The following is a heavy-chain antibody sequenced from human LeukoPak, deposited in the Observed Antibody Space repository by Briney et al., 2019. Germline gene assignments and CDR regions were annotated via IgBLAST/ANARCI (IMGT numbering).Heavy chain of an antibody. CDR2: IRWNNGRI. Sequence: PGGSLRLSCAASGFHLDDYAMARGQQAPGKVLEWDSRIRWNNGRIGYADSVKGQFTISRDNAKNSLYLQMNSLRAEDMALYYGAKDEFVASDFTGAFDIWGQGTMVTVSS. CDR1: GFHLDDYA. CDR3: AKDEFVASDFTGAFDI. V-gene: IGHV3-9*03. D-gene: IGHD2-8*02. J-gene: IGHJ3*02.